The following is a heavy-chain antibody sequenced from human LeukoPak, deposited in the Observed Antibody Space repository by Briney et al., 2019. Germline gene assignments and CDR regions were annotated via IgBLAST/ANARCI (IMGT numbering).Heavy chain of an antibody. V-gene: IGHV1-69-2*01. Sequence: ASVKISCKLSGYTFTDYYMHWVQQAPGKGLEWMGLVDPEDGETIYAEKFQGRVTITADTSTDTAYMELSSLRSEDTAVYYCARGARAGHYYMDVWGKGTTVTVSS. D-gene: IGHD6-13*01. J-gene: IGHJ6*03. CDR1: GYTFTDYY. CDR2: VDPEDGET. CDR3: ARGARAGHYYMDV.